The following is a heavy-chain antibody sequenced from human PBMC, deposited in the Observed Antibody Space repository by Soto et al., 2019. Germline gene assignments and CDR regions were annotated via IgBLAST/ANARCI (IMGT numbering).Heavy chain of an antibody. CDR2: VDGSGGDT. D-gene: IGHD2-8*01. Sequence: VGPLRLSCAASGFTFSSHAMGWLRQTQGAGPEWVAFVDGSGGDTSYADSVKGRFTISRDNSDNSLFLHMNSLRAEDTGRYFCAKEIFAAAYAATSAFDLWGQGTLVTVSS. CDR3: AKEIFAAAYAATSAFDL. V-gene: IGHV3-23*01. CDR1: GFTFSSHA. J-gene: IGHJ4*02.